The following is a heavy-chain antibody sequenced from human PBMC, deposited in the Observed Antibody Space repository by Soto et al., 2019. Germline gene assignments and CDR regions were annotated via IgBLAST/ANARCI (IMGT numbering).Heavy chain of an antibody. J-gene: IGHJ6*02. CDR1: GGTFRTSA. CDR2: IMPVFPTP. D-gene: IGHD3-3*02. CDR3: ARDKDRQQLGGNYYYILDV. Sequence: QVQLVQSGAEVKKPGSSVRVSCKTSGGTFRTSAISWVRQAPGQGLEWMGGIMPVFPTPDYAQKFQGRVTITADESTRTVYMELSSLRSEDTAVYYCARDKDRQQLGGNYYYILDVWGQWTTVTVSS. V-gene: IGHV1-69*12.